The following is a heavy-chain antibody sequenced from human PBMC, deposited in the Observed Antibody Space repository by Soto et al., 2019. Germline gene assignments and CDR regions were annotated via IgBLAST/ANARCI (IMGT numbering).Heavy chain of an antibody. CDR1: GDTFHNYG. V-gene: IGHV1-18*01. J-gene: IGHJ4*02. CDR2: ISAYNYNT. Sequence: ASVKVSCKASGDTFHNYGVNWVRQAPGHGLEWMGRISAYNYNTHYAQNFEGRVTMTTDTSTSTAYMELRSLRSDDTAIYYCASIAGVFRLVRYYGAQGPQVTVS. D-gene: IGHD2-8*01. CDR3: ASIAGVFRLVRYY.